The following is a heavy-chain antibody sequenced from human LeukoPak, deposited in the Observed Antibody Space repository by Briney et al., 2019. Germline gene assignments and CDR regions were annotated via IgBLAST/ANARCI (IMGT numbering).Heavy chain of an antibody. CDR1: GHSFNSYW. J-gene: IGHJ3*02. D-gene: IGHD3-22*01. CDR3: ARLYYYDSSGYSTDAFDI. Sequence: GESLKISCKGSGHSFNSYWIGWVRQMPGKGLEWMGIIYPGDSDTRYSPSFQGQVTISADKSISTAYLQWSSLKASDTAMYYCARLYYYDSSGYSTDAFDIWGQGTMVTVSS. V-gene: IGHV5-51*01. CDR2: IYPGDSDT.